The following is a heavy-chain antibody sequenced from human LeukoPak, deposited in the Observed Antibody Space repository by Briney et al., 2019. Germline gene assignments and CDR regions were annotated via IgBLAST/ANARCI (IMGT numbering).Heavy chain of an antibody. CDR2: IYYSGST. CDR3: AREGSSASRDAFDI. V-gene: IGHV4-59*01. J-gene: IGHJ3*02. CDR1: GGSISSYY. Sequence: SEPLSLTCSVSGGSISSYYWSWIRQPPGKGLEWIGYIYYSGSTNYNPSLKSRVTISVDTSKNQFSLKLSSVTAADTAVYYCAREGSSASRDAFDIWGQGTMVTVSS.